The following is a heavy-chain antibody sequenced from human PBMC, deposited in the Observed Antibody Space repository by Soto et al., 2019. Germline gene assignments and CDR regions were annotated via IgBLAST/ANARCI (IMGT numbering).Heavy chain of an antibody. J-gene: IGHJ4*02. D-gene: IGHD6-13*01. CDR2: INPNSGGT. CDR1: GYTFTGYY. CDR3: ARVGHRIARGSSWYYFDY. V-gene: IGHV1-2*04. Sequence: QVQLVQSGAEVKKPGASVKVSCKASGYTFTGYYMHWVRQAPGQGLEWMGWINPNSGGTNYAQKFQGWVTMQRDTSIRTAYMELSRLRSDDTAVYYCARVGHRIARGSSWYYFDYWGQGTLVTVSS.